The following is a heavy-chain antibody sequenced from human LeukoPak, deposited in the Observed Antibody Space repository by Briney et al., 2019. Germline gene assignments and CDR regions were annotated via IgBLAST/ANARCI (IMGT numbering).Heavy chain of an antibody. V-gene: IGHV4-59*01. D-gene: IGHD2-2*01. CDR3: ARDIVVVPAATDYYYYMDV. CDR1: GGSIGSYY. Sequence: SETLSLTXTVSGGSIGSYYWSWIRQTPGKGLEWIGYIYYSGSTNYNPSLKSRVTISVDTSKNQFSLKLSSVTAADTAVYYCARDIVVVPAATDYYYYMDVWGKGTTVTVSS. J-gene: IGHJ6*03. CDR2: IYYSGST.